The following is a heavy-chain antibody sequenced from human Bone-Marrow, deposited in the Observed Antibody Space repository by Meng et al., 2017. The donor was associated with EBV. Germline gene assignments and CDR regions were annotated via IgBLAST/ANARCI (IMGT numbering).Heavy chain of an antibody. D-gene: IGHD3-10*01. CDR1: GGSISSSNW. CDR3: ARRSITMVRGVDDWFDP. CDR2: IYHSGST. V-gene: IGHV4-4*02. Sequence: QVQLQESGPGLVKPSGTLSLTCAVSGGSISSSNWWSWVRQPPGKGLEWIGEIYHSGSTNYNPSLKSRVTISVDKSKNQFSLKLSSVTAADTAVYYCARRSITMVRGVDDWFDPWGQGTLFNVSS. J-gene: IGHJ5*02.